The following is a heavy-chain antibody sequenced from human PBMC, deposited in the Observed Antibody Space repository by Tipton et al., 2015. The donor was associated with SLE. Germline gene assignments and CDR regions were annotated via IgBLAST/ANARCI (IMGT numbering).Heavy chain of an antibody. CDR1: GGSFSSSSYY. D-gene: IGHD6-13*01. J-gene: IGHJ3*02. CDR3: ASGQQLAQDAFDI. CDR2: IYYSGST. Sequence: TLSLTCAVYGGSFSSSSYYWGWIRQPPGKGLEWIGSIYYSGSTYYNPSLKSRVTISVDTSKNQFSLKLSSVTAADTAVYYCASGQQLAQDAFDIWGQGTMVTVSS. V-gene: IGHV4-39*01.